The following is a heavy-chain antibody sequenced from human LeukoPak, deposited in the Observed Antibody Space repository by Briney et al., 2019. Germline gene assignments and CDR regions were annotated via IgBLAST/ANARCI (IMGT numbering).Heavy chain of an antibody. V-gene: IGHV1-46*01. CDR2: INPSDGST. CDR3: ARGGIRYCSSTSCYTGWFDP. CDR1: GYTFTSFY. Sequence: ASVRVSCKASGYTFTSFYMHWVRQAPGQELEWMGIINPSDGSTSYAQKFQGRVTMTRDTSTSTVYVELSSLRSEDTAVYYCARGGIRYCSSTSCYTGWFDPWGQGTLVTVSS. D-gene: IGHD2-2*02. J-gene: IGHJ5*02.